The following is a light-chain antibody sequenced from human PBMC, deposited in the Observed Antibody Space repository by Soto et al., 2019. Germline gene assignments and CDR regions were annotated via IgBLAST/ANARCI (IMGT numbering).Light chain of an antibody. Sequence: QSVLTQPTSASGTPGQRVTISCSGSSSNIGSNTVNWYQQLPGTAPKLLIYSNNQRPSGVPDRFSGSKSGTSASLAISGLQSEDEGDYYCAVWDDSLNGPVFGGGTKLTVL. V-gene: IGLV1-44*01. CDR2: SNN. J-gene: IGLJ2*01. CDR1: SSNIGSNT. CDR3: AVWDDSLNGPV.